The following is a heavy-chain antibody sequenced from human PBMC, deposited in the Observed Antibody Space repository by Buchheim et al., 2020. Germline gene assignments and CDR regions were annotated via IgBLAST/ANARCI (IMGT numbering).Heavy chain of an antibody. D-gene: IGHD6-13*01. CDR2: IYQSGTT. Sequence: QVQLQESGPGPVKPSGTLSLTCSVSGASISSRNWWTWVRQSPGKGLEWIGEIYQSGTTNYNPSLKSRVTISMDKSKNQFSLKVNSVTAADTAVFYCAKTGAQGYLEYWGQG. J-gene: IGHJ4*02. CDR3: AKTGAQGYLEY. CDR1: GASISSRNW. V-gene: IGHV4-4*02.